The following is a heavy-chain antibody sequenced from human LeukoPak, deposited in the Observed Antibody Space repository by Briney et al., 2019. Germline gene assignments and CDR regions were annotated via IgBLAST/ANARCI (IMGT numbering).Heavy chain of an antibody. CDR1: GYTFTSFG. D-gene: IGHD3-3*01. CDR3: ARDHYDFWSGSSDAFDI. Sequence: ASVKVSCKTSGYTFTSFGISWVRQAPGQGLEWMGWISAYNGDTKSAPKFQGRVTMTSDTPTTTAYMDLRSLRSDDTAVYYCARDHYDFWSGSSDAFDIWGQGTMVTVSS. J-gene: IGHJ3*02. V-gene: IGHV1-18*01. CDR2: ISAYNGDT.